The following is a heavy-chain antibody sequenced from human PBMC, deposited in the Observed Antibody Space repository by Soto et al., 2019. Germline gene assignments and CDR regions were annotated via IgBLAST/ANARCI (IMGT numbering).Heavy chain of an antibody. V-gene: IGHV4-39*02. CDR1: GGSISSSSYY. CDR2: IYYRGNP. Sequence: QLQLQESGPGLVKPSETLSLTCTVSGGSISSSSYYWGWIRQPPGKGLEWIGSIYYRGNPYYNPSPKSRVPISVYTSKNQFSLKLSSVPAADTAVYYCAREGGGYCSGGSCQVDYWGQGTLVTVSS. D-gene: IGHD2-15*01. J-gene: IGHJ4*02. CDR3: AREGGGYCSGGSCQVDY.